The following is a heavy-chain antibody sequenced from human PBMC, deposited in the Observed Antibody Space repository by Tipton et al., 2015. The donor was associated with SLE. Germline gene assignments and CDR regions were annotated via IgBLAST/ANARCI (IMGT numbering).Heavy chain of an antibody. CDR1: GFTFSSYT. Sequence: SLRLSCAASGFTFSSYTMNWVRQAPGKGLEWVSYISFGSDNKYYADSVKGRFTISRDNAKNSLYLQMNSLRAEDTAIYYCVREEWLRLDYWGQGTPVTVSS. CDR2: ISFGSDNK. V-gene: IGHV3-48*01. CDR3: VREEWLRLDY. J-gene: IGHJ4*02. D-gene: IGHD5-12*01.